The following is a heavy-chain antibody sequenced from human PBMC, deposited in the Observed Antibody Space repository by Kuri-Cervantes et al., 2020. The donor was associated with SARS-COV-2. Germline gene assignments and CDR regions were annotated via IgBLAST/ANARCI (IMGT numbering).Heavy chain of an antibody. CDR3: ARGPWRSEQVGPPYYYYLDV. CDR2: INDIGST. V-gene: IGHV4-34*01. CDR1: GGPFSGYY. Sequence: SETLSLTCTVYGGPFSGYYWSWLRQPPGKGLEWIGEINDIGSTNYNPSLESRVTISVDTSKNQFSLNLSSVTAGDTALYYCARGPWRSEQVGPPYYYYLDVWGKGTTVTVSS. D-gene: IGHD3-16*01. J-gene: IGHJ6*03.